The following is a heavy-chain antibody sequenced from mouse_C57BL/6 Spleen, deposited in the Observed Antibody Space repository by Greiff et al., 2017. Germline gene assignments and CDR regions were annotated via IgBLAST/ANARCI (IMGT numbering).Heavy chain of an antibody. CDR2: IYPRDGST. J-gene: IGHJ3*01. CDR3: ARAYYDYDDDVRFAY. CDR1: GYTFTDHT. D-gene: IGHD2-4*01. Sequence: QVQLQQSDAELVKPGASVKISCKVSGYTFTDHTIHWMKQRPEQGLEWIGYIYPRDGSTKYNEKFKGKATLTADKSSSTAYMQLNSLTSEDSAVYFCARAYYDYDDDVRFAYWGQGTLVTVSA. V-gene: IGHV1-78*01.